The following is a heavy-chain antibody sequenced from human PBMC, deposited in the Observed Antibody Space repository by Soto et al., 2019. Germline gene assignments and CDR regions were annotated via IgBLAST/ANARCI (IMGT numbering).Heavy chain of an antibody. CDR1: GFTVSSNY. Sequence: GGSLRLSCAASGFTVSSNYMSWVRQAPGKGLEWVSAIYSGGSTYYADSVKGRFTISRDNSKNTLYLQMNSLRAEDTAVYYCARGSRYCSSTSCYATSYYYYYMDGWGKGTTVTVSS. D-gene: IGHD2-2*01. CDR3: ARGSRYCSSTSCYATSYYYYYMDG. CDR2: IYSGGST. V-gene: IGHV3-66*01. J-gene: IGHJ6*03.